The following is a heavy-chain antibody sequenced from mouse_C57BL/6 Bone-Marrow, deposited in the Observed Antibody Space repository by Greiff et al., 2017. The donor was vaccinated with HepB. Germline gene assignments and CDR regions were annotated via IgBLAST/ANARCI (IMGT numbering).Heavy chain of an antibody. V-gene: IGHV1-69*01. CDR3: ARKGYPPYYFDY. J-gene: IGHJ2*01. CDR2: IDPSDSYT. CDR1: GYTFTSYW. Sequence: QVQLQQPGAELVMPGASVKLSCKASGYTFTSYWMHWVKQRPGQGLEWIGEIDPSDSYTNYNQKFKGKSTLTVDKSSSTAYMQLSSLTSEDSAVYYCARKGYPPYYFDYWGQGTTLTVSS.